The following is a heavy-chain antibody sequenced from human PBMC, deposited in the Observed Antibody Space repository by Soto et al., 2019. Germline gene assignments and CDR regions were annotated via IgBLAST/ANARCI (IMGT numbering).Heavy chain of an antibody. CDR2: IYTSGSS. Sequence: QVQLQESGPGQVKPSETLSLTCTVSGDSIRNYFWSWIRQPAGKGLEWIGRIYTSGSSNYNPSLKSRLTMSMDTSKNQVSLNLRSVTAADTAVYYCARDPGTSMIENYYNGMDVWGRGTTVIVSS. D-gene: IGHD3-16*01. V-gene: IGHV4-4*07. CDR3: ARDPGTSMIENYYNGMDV. J-gene: IGHJ6*02. CDR1: GDSIRNYF.